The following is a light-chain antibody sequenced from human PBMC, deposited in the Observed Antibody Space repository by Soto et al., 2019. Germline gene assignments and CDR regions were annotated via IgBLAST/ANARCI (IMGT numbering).Light chain of an antibody. V-gene: IGLV1-40*01. CDR1: SSNLGAGYD. CDR3: CSYAGSSTHVV. CDR2: ANN. J-gene: IGLJ2*01. Sequence: QSVLTQPPSVSGAPGQGVTISCTGSSSNLGAGYDVHWYQQLPGAAPKLLIYANNKRPSGVLDRFSGSKSGTSASLAITGLQAEDEADYYCCSYAGSSTHVVFGGGTKLTVL.